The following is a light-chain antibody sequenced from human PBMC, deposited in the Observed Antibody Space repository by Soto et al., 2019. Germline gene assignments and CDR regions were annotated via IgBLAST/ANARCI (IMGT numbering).Light chain of an antibody. CDR3: NSYTNTAARV. CDR1: SSDVGAHNF. Sequence: SALAQPASVSGSPGQSITISCTGTSSDVGAHNFVSWYQQHPGKAPKLMIYEVSNRPSGVSDRFSGSKPGNTASLTISGLQAEDEADYYCNSYTNTAARVFGTGTKVTVL. V-gene: IGLV2-14*01. CDR2: EVS. J-gene: IGLJ1*01.